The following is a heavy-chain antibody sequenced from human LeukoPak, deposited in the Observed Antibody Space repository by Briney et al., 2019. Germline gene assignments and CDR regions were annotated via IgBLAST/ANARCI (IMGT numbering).Heavy chain of an antibody. CDR3: ARHKPQYGYLDY. J-gene: IGHJ4*02. CDR2: IKQDGSEK. CDR1: GFSFSGYW. Sequence: GGSLRLSCAASGFSFSGYWMTWVRQAPGKGLEWVANIKQDGSEKYYVDSVKGRFTISRDNAKNSLYLQMNSLRAEDTAVYYCARHKPQYGYLDYWGQGTLVTVSS. V-gene: IGHV3-7*03. D-gene: IGHD5-18*01.